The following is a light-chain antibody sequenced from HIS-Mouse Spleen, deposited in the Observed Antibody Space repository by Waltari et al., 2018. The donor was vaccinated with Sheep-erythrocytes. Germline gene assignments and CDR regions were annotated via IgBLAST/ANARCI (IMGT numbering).Light chain of an antibody. CDR1: SGINVGTYR. J-gene: IGLJ3*02. Sequence: QAVLTQPSSLSASPGASASLTCTLRSGINVGTYRIYWYQQKPGSPPQYLMRYKSDSIKQPASGVPSRFSGSKDASANAGILLISGLQSEDEADYYCMIWHSSAWVFGGGTKLTVL. V-gene: IGLV5-45*03. CDR3: MIWHSSAWV. CDR2: YKSDSIK.